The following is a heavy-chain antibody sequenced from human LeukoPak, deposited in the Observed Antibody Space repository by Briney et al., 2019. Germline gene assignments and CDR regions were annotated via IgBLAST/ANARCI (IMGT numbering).Heavy chain of an antibody. CDR3: AKGPYCSGGSCAKGYWFDP. V-gene: IGHV3-30*02. D-gene: IGHD2-15*01. CDR2: IRYDGSNK. Sequence: GGSLRLSCAASGFTFSSYGMHWVRQAPGKGLEWVAFIRYDGSNKYYADSVKGRFTISRDNSKNTLYLQMNSLRAEDTAVYYCAKGPYCSGGSCAKGYWFDPWGQGTLVTVYS. CDR1: GFTFSSYG. J-gene: IGHJ5*02.